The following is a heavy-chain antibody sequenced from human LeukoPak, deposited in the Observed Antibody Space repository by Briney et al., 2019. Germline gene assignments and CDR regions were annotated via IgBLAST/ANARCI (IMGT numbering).Heavy chain of an antibody. CDR2: ISGSGGST. V-gene: IGHV3-23*01. CDR3: AKDAYDFWSGYFDY. D-gene: IGHD3-3*01. Sequence: ETLSLTCTVSGGSISSSSYYWGWIRQPPGKGLEWVSAISGSGGSTYYADSVKGRFTISRDNSKNTLYLQMNSLRAEDTAVYYCAKDAYDFWSGYFDYWGQGTLVTVSS. CDR1: GGSISSSSYY. J-gene: IGHJ4*02.